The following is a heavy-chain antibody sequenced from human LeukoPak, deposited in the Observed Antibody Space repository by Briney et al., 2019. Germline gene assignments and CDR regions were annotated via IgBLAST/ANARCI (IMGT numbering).Heavy chain of an antibody. J-gene: IGHJ4*02. Sequence: SETLSLTCTVSGVSISSYYWSWIRQPPGKGLEWIGEINHSGSTNYNPSLKSRVTISVDTSKNQFSLKLSSVTAADTAVYYCARRKVEMATIRNRGHFDYWGQGTLVTVSS. CDR3: ARRKVEMATIRNRGHFDY. V-gene: IGHV4-34*01. CDR2: INHSGST. D-gene: IGHD5-24*01. CDR1: GVSISSYY.